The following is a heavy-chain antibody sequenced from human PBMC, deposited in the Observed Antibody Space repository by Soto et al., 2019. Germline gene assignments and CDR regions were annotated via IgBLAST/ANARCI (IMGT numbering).Heavy chain of an antibody. Sequence: QVQLVQSGAEVKKPGASVKVSCKASGYTFTSSGMSWVRQAPGQGLEWMGWISAHTGSSEYAQRCQGRGTMTTDRSTSTAYMELRSLRADDTAVYYCARACVYQGSDSRGYSFDAVEFWGPGTLDTVSS. V-gene: IGHV1-18*01. J-gene: IGHJ3*01. CDR3: ARACVYQGSDSRGYSFDAVEF. D-gene: IGHD3-22*01. CDR2: ISAHTGSS. CDR1: GYTFTSSG.